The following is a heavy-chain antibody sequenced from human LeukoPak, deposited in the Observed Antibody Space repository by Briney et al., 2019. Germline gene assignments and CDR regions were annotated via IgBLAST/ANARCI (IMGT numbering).Heavy chain of an antibody. D-gene: IGHD4-17*01. Sequence: GGSLRLSCEASGFTFSSYAMIWVRQAPGKGLEWVSATTGSGAGTQYADSVRGRFTISRDNSKNTLYLQMNSLRAEDTAVYYCARDPYGDYIGAFDFRGQGTMVTVSS. J-gene: IGHJ3*01. CDR2: TTGSGAGT. V-gene: IGHV3-23*01. CDR1: GFTFSSYA. CDR3: ARDPYGDYIGAFDF.